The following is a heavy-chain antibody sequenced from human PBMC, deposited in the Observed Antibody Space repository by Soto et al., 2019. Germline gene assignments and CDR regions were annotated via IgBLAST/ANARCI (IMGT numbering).Heavy chain of an antibody. CDR3: AHRDSPPDLEGQFYPYYSSYGLDV. Sequence: QITLKESGPTLVKPTQTLTLTCTFSGFSLSTGGVGVGWIRQPPGKALEWLALIYWDDDKRYSPSLKSRLTLNKDTSKNQVVLIMTNMDPVDTATYYCAHRDSPPDLEGQFYPYYSSYGLDVWGQGTTVTVSS. CDR1: GFSLSTGGVG. CDR2: IYWDDDK. D-gene: IGHD1-1*01. J-gene: IGHJ6*02. V-gene: IGHV2-5*02.